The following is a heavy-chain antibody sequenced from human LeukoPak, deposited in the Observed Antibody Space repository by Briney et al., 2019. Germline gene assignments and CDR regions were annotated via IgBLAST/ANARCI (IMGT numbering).Heavy chain of an antibody. Sequence: SETLSLTCAVYGGSFSGYYWSWIRQPPGKGLESIGEINHSGSTNYNPSLKSRVTISVDTSKNQFSLKLSSVTAADTAVYYCARGPFTIFGVGGFDYWGQGTLVTVSS. J-gene: IGHJ4*02. CDR2: INHSGST. CDR1: GGSFSGYY. CDR3: ARGPFTIFGVGGFDY. D-gene: IGHD3-3*01. V-gene: IGHV4-34*01.